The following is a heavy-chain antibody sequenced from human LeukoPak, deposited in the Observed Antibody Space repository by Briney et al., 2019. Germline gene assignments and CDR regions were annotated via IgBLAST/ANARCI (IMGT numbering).Heavy chain of an antibody. CDR3: ARAPYSSSSGMDV. CDR2: IKQDGSEK. CDR1: GFTFSSYW. J-gene: IGHJ6*02. D-gene: IGHD6-13*01. Sequence: GGSLRLSCAASGFTFSSYWMSWVRQAPGKGLEWVANIKQDGSEKYYVDSVKGRFTISRDNAENSLYLQMNSLRAEDTAVYYCARAPYSSSSGMDVWGQGTTVTVSS. V-gene: IGHV3-7*01.